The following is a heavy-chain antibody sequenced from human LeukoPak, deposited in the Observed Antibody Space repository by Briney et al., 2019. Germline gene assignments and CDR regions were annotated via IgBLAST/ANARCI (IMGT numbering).Heavy chain of an antibody. Sequence: SETLSLTCTVSGGSISSSSYYWGWIRQPPGKGLEWIGSIYYSGSTYYNPSLKSRVTISVDTSKNQFALKLSSVTAADTAVYYCASQPGSGYAPSRFDYWGQGTLVTVSS. CDR3: ASQPGSGYAPSRFDY. CDR1: GGSISSSSYY. V-gene: IGHV4-39*01. D-gene: IGHD5-12*01. CDR2: IYYSGST. J-gene: IGHJ4*02.